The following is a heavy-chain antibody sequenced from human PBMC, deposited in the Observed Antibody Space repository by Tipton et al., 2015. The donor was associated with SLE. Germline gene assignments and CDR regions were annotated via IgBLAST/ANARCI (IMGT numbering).Heavy chain of an antibody. CDR1: GGSINSGVYY. CDR3: ARGDISVAIYDF. J-gene: IGHJ4*02. CDR2: IYTSGNT. D-gene: IGHD6-19*01. Sequence: TLSLTCSVSGGSINSGVYYWSWIRQPAGKGLEWIGRIYTSGNTNYNPSHKSRVTMSADTSKNQFSLKLRSVTAADTAVYYCARGDISVAIYDFWGPGSLVTVSS. V-gene: IGHV4-61*02.